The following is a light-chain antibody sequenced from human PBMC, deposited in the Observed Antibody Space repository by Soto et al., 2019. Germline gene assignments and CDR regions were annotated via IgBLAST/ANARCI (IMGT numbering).Light chain of an antibody. V-gene: IGKV3-20*01. CDR2: GAS. CDR1: QSVSSSY. J-gene: IGKJ2*01. Sequence: EIVLTQSPGTLSLSPGERATLACRASQSVSSSYLAWYQQKPGQAPRLLIYGASSRSTGIPDRFSVSGSGTDFTLTISRLEPDDCAVYDCQQYGSSPETFGHGTKLEIK. CDR3: QQYGSSPET.